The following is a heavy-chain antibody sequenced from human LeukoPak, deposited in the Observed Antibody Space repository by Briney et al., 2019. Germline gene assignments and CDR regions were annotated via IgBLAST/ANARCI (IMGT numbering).Heavy chain of an antibody. V-gene: IGHV1-46*01. D-gene: IGHD6-6*01. J-gene: IGHJ4*02. Sequence: ASVKVSCKASGYTFTSYYMHLVRQAPGQGLEWMGIINPSGGSTSYAQKFQGRVTMTRDTSTSTVYMELSSLRSEDTAVYYCARGAAVSIAARPDIDYWGQGTLVTVSS. CDR2: INPSGGST. CDR3: ARGAAVSIAARPDIDY. CDR1: GYTFTSYY.